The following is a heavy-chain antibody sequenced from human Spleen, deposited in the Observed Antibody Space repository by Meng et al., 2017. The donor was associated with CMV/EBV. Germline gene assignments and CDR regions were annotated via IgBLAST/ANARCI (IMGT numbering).Heavy chain of an antibody. CDR1: GGSISSYY. Sequence: SETLSLTCTASGGSISSYYWSWIRQSPGRGLEWIGQMYYSGRSNYNPSLKSRVTISVDRSKNQISLKLSSVTAADTAVYYCAGNYEYYFDYWGHGTLVTVSS. CDR3: AGNYEYYFDY. V-gene: IGHV4-59*01. D-gene: IGHD1-7*01. J-gene: IGHJ4*01. CDR2: MYYSGRS.